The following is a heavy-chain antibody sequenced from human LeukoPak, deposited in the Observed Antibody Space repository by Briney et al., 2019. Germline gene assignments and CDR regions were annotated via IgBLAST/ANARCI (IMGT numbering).Heavy chain of an antibody. V-gene: IGHV3-21*01. D-gene: IGHD3-22*01. CDR1: GFTFSSYW. J-gene: IGHJ1*01. Sequence: KPGGSLRLSCAASGFTFSSYWMHWVRQAPGKGLEWVSCIGSSSNYIYYGDSVKGRFTISRDNAKNSLYLQMNSLRAEDTAVYYCARDYYDSSGYYLKYFQHWGQGTLVTVSS. CDR2: IGSSSNYI. CDR3: ARDYYDSSGYYLKYFQH.